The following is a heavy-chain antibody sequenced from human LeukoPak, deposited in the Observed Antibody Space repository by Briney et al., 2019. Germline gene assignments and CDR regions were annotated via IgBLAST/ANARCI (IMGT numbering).Heavy chain of an antibody. Sequence: SETLSLTCTVSGYSISSGYYWGWIRQPPGKGLEWIGSIYHSGSTYYNPSLKSRVTISVDTSKNQFSLKLSSVTAADTAVYYCARQLLLTYDAFDIWGQGTMVTVSS. CDR2: IYHSGST. CDR3: ARQLLLTYDAFDI. V-gene: IGHV4-38-2*02. J-gene: IGHJ3*02. CDR1: GYSISSGYY. D-gene: IGHD3-9*01.